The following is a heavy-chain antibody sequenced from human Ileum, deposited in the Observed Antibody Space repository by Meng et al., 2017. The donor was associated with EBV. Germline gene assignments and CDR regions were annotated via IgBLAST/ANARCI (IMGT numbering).Heavy chain of an antibody. CDR2: ISHTGTT. D-gene: IGHD4-23*01. CDR3: ARYGTCGANSFYCFDP. Sequence: VLLQTGGGGTLRPSRTLSLPCGVYGWSFSNYYWTWIRQPPGKGLEWIGEISHTGTTKYNPSLKNRVTISLDTSNNQFSLNLNSVTAADTALYYCARYGTCGANSFYCFDPWGQGTLVTVSS. J-gene: IGHJ5*02. V-gene: IGHV4-34*01. CDR1: GWSFSNYY.